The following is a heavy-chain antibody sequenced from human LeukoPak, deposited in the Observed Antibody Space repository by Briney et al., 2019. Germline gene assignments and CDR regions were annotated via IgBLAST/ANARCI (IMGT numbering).Heavy chain of an antibody. CDR3: ARAPGDFWSGDPTYYYYYMDV. D-gene: IGHD3-3*01. CDR1: GGSISSGGYY. Sequence: SQTLSLTCTVSGGSISSGGYYWSWIRQHPGKGLEWIGYIYYSGSTYYNPSLKSRVTISVDTSKNQFSLKLSSVTAADTAVYYCARAPGDFWSGDPTYYYYYMDVWGKGTTVTVSS. CDR2: IYYSGST. J-gene: IGHJ6*03. V-gene: IGHV4-31*03.